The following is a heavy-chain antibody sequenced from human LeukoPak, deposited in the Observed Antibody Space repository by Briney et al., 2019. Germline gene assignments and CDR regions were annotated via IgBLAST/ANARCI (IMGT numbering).Heavy chain of an antibody. CDR1: GFTISGFW. CDR2: MNSAGTTI. J-gene: IGHJ4*01. Sequence: GGSLRLSCAASGFTISGFWMHWVRQVPGEGLVWVARMNSAGTTINYADSVKGRFTISRDNVRNTLHLQMNNLSLEDTAVYFCIREVQVRASASLGLWGRGTLVTVSS. D-gene: IGHD1-1*01. V-gene: IGHV3-74*01. CDR3: IREVQVRASASLGL.